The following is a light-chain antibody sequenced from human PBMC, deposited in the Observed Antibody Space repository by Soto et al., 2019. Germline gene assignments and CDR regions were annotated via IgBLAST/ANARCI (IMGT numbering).Light chain of an antibody. Sequence: EIVLTQSPGTLSLSPGERATLSCRASQSVRNNYLAWYQQKPGQAPRLLIYGASSRATGIPDRFSGSGSGTDFTLTINRLEPEDFVVYYCQQYGSSPRTFGQGTKVEIK. CDR1: QSVRNNY. CDR3: QQYGSSPRT. J-gene: IGKJ1*01. CDR2: GAS. V-gene: IGKV3-20*01.